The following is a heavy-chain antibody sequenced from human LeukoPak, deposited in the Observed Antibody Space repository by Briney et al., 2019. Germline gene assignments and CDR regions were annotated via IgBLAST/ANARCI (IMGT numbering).Heavy chain of an antibody. J-gene: IGHJ4*02. D-gene: IGHD3-3*01. Sequence: ASVKVSCKASGYTFTAYYIHWVRQAPGQGLEWMGWVNPDGGGINYAQKFRDRVTMTRDTSISTAYMDLDRLRSDDTAVYYCARAVSTDFWSGYYDYWGQGTLVTVSS. CDR3: ARAVSTDFWSGYYDY. CDR1: GYTFTAYY. V-gene: IGHV1-2*02. CDR2: VNPDGGGI.